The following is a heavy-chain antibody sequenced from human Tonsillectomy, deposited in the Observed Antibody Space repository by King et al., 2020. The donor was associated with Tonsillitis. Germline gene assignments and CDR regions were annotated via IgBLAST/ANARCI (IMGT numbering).Heavy chain of an antibody. V-gene: IGHV3-74*01. J-gene: IGHJ6*02. CDR1: GFTFSSYW. CDR3: AAPMRYCSGGSCYYYYYGMDV. D-gene: IGHD2-15*01. CDR2: INSDGSST. Sequence: VQLVESGGGLVQPGGSLRLSCAASGFTFSSYWMHWVRHAPGKGLVWVSRINSDGSSTSYADSVKGRFTISRDNAKNTLYLQMNSLRAEDTAVYYCAAPMRYCSGGSCYYYYYGMDVWGQGTTVTVSS.